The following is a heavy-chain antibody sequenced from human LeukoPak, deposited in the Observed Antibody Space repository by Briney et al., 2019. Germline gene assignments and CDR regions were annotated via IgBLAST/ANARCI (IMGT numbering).Heavy chain of an antibody. CDR1: GYTFTSYG. Sequence: ASVKVSCKASGYTFTSYGISWVRQAPGQGLEWMGWISAYNGNTNYAQKLQGRVTMTTDTSTSTAYMELRSLRSDDTAVHYCARSYCSGGSCYPILDFDYWGQGTLVTVSS. CDR2: ISAYNGNT. J-gene: IGHJ4*02. CDR3: ARSYCSGGSCYPILDFDY. D-gene: IGHD2-15*01. V-gene: IGHV1-18*04.